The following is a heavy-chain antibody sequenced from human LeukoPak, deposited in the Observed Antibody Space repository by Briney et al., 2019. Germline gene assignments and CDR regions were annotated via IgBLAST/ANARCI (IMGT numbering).Heavy chain of an antibody. CDR1: GYTFTGYY. D-gene: IGHD3-3*01. CDR2: INPNSGGT. J-gene: IGHJ4*02. V-gene: IGHV1-2*02. CDR3: ARAYYDFWSGYHFDY. Sequence: ASVKVSCKASGYTFTGYYMHWVRQAPGQGLEWMGWINPNSGGTNYAQKFQGRVTMTRDTSISTAYMELSRLRSDDTAVYYCARAYYDFWSGYHFDYWGQGTLATVSS.